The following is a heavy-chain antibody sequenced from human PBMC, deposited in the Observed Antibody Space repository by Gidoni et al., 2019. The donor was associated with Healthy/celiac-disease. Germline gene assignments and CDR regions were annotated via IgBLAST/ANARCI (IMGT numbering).Heavy chain of an antibody. CDR1: GVAVSSYD. Sequence: EVQLVESGGGLVQAGGSRRLSCAAAGVAVSSYDLHWVRQATGKGLEWVSAIGTAGDTYYPGSVKGRFTISRENAKNSLYLQMNSLRAEDTAVYYCARAADYSNLYYGMDVWGQGTTVTVSS. V-gene: IGHV3-13*01. CDR2: IGTAGDT. CDR3: ARAADYSNLYYGMDV. J-gene: IGHJ6*02. D-gene: IGHD4-4*01.